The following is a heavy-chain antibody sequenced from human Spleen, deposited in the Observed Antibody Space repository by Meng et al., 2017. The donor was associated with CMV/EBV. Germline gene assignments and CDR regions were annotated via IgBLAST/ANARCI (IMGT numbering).Heavy chain of an antibody. J-gene: IGHJ4*02. V-gene: IGHV3-30*03. CDR2: ISYGVTNI. CDR3: VRDRYYDSSGYYRLFDY. D-gene: IGHD3-22*01. Sequence: GGSLRLSCVGSGFTFSNHAMHWVRQAPGKGLEAVAVISYGVTNIYYAGSVMGRFIISRDNSKNTLFLQMNSLRPQDTAVYYCVRDRYYDSSGYYRLFDYWGQGTLVTVSS. CDR1: GFTFSNHA.